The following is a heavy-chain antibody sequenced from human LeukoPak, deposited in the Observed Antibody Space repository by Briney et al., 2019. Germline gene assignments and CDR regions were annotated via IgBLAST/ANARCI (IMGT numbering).Heavy chain of an antibody. CDR3: ARVHRRRAIPAALYYFDY. D-gene: IGHD2-2*01. Sequence: GGSLRLSCAASGFTFSSYDMNWVRQAPGKGLEWVSYISSSGSTIYYADSVEGRFTISRDNAKNPLYLQMNSLRAEDTAVYYCARVHRRRAIPAALYYFDYWGQGTLVTVSS. CDR1: GFTFSSYD. V-gene: IGHV3-48*03. CDR2: ISSSGSTI. J-gene: IGHJ4*02.